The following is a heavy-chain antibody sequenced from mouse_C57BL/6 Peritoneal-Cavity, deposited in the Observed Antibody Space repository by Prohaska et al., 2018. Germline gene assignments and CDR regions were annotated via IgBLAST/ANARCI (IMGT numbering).Heavy chain of an antibody. Sequence: SVKMSCKASGYTFTSYCITWLKQMPGQGLEWIGDIYPGSGSTNYNEKFKSKATLTVDTSSSTAYMQLSSLTSEDSAVYYCANQSYFDYWGQGTTLTVSS. J-gene: IGHJ2*01. D-gene: IGHD6-2*01. CDR3: ANQSYFDY. CDR1: GYTFTSYC. CDR2: IYPGSGST. V-gene: IGHV1-55*01.